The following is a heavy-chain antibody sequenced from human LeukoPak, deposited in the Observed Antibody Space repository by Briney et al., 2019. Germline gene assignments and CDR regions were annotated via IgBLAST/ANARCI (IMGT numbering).Heavy chain of an antibody. CDR3: AKATTEADNWFDP. D-gene: IGHD1-1*01. CDR2: ISYDGSNK. CDR1: GFTFSSYG. Sequence: GGSLRLSCAASGFTFSSYGMHWVRQAPGKGLEWVAVISYDGSNKYYADSVKGRFTISRDNSKNTLYLQMNSLRAEDTAVYYCAKATTEADNWFDPWGQGTLVTVSS. J-gene: IGHJ5*02. V-gene: IGHV3-30*18.